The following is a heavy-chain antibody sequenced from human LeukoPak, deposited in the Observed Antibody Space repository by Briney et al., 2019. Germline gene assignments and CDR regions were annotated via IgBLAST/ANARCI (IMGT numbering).Heavy chain of an antibody. V-gene: IGHV1-46*03. J-gene: IGHJ4*02. CDR2: INPSGGST. CDR3: ASSIAAAGTGFDY. CDR1: GYTFTSYY. Sequence: ASVKVSCKASGYTFTSYYMHGVRQAPGQGLEWMGIINPSGGSTSYAQKFQGRVTMTRDTSTSTVYMELSSLRSEDTAVYYCASSIAAAGTGFDYWGQGTLVTVSS. D-gene: IGHD6-13*01.